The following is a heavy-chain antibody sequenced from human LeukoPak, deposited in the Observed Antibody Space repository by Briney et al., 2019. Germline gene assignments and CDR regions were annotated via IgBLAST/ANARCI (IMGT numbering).Heavy chain of an antibody. CDR1: GFTFSSYG. CDR2: IWYGGSNK. J-gene: IGHJ3*02. CDR3: ARSRELLIANDAFDI. Sequence: GGSLRLFCAASGFTFSSYGMHWVRQAPGKGLEWVAVIWYGGSNKYYADSVKGRFTISRDNSKNTLYLQMNSLRAEDTAVYYCARSRELLIANDAFDIWGQGTMVTVSS. V-gene: IGHV3-33*08. D-gene: IGHD1-7*01.